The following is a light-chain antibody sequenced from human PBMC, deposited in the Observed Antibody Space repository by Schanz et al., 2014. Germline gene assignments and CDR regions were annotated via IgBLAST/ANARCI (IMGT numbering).Light chain of an antibody. CDR3: QSYDNSLRGWI. Sequence: QSVLTQPPSVSGALGQRVTISCAGSSANLGANYDVHWYQQFPGTAPKLLIFGNSARPSGVPDRFSGSKSDTSASLTITGLQVEDEADYYCQSYDNSLRGWIFGGGTKLPS. J-gene: IGLJ2*01. CDR1: SANLGANYD. V-gene: IGLV1-40*01. CDR2: GNS.